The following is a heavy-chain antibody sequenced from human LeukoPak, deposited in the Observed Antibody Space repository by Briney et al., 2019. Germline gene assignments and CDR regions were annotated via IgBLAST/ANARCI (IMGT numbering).Heavy chain of an antibody. Sequence: GASVKVSCKASGYSFTGYYMHWVRQAPGQGLEWMGRINPNSGGTNYAQKFQGRGTMTRDTSISTAYMELSRLRSDDTAVYYCARIPAVAGTNFDYWGQGTLVTVSS. CDR1: GYSFTGYY. CDR3: ARIPAVAGTNFDY. CDR2: INPNSGGT. J-gene: IGHJ4*02. D-gene: IGHD6-19*01. V-gene: IGHV1-2*06.